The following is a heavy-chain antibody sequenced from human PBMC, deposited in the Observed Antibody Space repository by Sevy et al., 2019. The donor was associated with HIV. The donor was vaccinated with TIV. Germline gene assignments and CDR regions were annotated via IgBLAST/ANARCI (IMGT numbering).Heavy chain of an antibody. CDR2: INHSGST. D-gene: IGHD2-21*02. CDR1: GGSFSGYY. J-gene: IGHJ4*02. V-gene: IGHV4-34*01. CDR3: ARVPPPTAIRSGGY. Sequence: SETLSLTCAVYGGSFSGYYWSWIRQPPGKGLEGIGEINHSGSTNYNPSLKSRVTISVDTSKNQFSLKLSSVTAADTGVEYCARVPPPTAIRSGGYWGQGTLVTVSS.